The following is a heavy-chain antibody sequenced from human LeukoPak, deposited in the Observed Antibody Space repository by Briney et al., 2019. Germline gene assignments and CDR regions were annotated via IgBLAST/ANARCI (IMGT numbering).Heavy chain of an antibody. CDR1: GGSITGYF. V-gene: IGHV4-59*01. CDR3: ARGRGQPDYDSSGYFDY. CDR2: IYDSGST. Sequence: SETLSLTCTVSGGSITGYFWSWIRQPPGKGLEWIGYIYDSGSTDYKPSLKSRVTISVDTSKNQFSLKLTSVTAADTAVYYCARGRGQPDYDSSGYFDYWGQGSLVTVSS. J-gene: IGHJ4*02. D-gene: IGHD3-22*01.